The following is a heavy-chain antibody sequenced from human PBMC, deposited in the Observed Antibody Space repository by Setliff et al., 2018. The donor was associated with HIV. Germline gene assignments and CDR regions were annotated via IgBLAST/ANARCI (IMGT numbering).Heavy chain of an antibody. Sequence: SETLSLTCAVYGGSFNGYYWSWIRQSPGEGLEWIGEINHTGSTSYNPSLKSRLTISVDTSKNQFSLKMSSVTAADTAVYFCSRLNYRDSDGQLWWHYFDIWGRGALVTVSS. CDR1: GGSFNGYY. D-gene: IGHD3-16*02. J-gene: IGHJ2*01. V-gene: IGHV4-34*01. CDR3: SRLNYRDSDGQLWWHYFDI. CDR2: INHTGST.